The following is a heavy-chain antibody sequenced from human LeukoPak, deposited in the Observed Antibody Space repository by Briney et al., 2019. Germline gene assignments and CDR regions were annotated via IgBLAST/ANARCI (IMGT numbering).Heavy chain of an antibody. CDR2: IYYSGST. V-gene: IGHV4-39*07. J-gene: IGHJ4*02. D-gene: IGHD3-9*01. CDR3: ARVTGYTIEDYFDY. CDR1: GGSISSSSDY. Sequence: PSDTLSLPCTVSGGSISSSSDYWGWIRQPPGKGLEWIGSIYYSGSTNYNPSLKSRDTISVNTSKNQFSLKLRSVTAADTAVYYCARVTGYTIEDYFDYWGQGTLVTVSS.